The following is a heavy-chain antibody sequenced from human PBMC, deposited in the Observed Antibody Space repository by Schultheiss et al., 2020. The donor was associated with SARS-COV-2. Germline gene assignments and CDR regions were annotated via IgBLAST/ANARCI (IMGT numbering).Heavy chain of an antibody. V-gene: IGHV3-48*04. J-gene: IGHJ6*02. CDR2: IGSGTTNK. D-gene: IGHD3-22*01. CDR1: GFTFSTYS. Sequence: GGSLRLSCAASGFTFSTYSMNWVRQAPGKGLEWVSYIGSGTTNKYYGDAVKGRFTISRDNAKNSLYLQMNSLRAEDTAVYYCARGDSSGEQYYYYYYGMDVWGQGTTVTVSS. CDR3: ARGDSSGEQYYYYYYGMDV.